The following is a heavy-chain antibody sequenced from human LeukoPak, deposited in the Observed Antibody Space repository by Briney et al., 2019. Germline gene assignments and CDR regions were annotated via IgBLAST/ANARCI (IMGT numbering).Heavy chain of an antibody. J-gene: IGHJ4*02. Sequence: SVKVSCKASGGTFSSYAISWVRQAPGQGLEWMGRIIPIFGIANYAQKFQGRVTITADKSTSAAYMELSSLRSEDTAVYYCARGPKWELHPVFDYWGQGTLVTVSS. CDR3: ARGPKWELHPVFDY. CDR1: GGTFSSYA. CDR2: IIPIFGIA. V-gene: IGHV1-69*04. D-gene: IGHD1-26*01.